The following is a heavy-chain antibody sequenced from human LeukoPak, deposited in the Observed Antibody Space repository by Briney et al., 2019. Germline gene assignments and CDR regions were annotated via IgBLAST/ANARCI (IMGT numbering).Heavy chain of an antibody. Sequence: PGGSLRLSCAASGFTFSSYSMNWVRQAPGKGLEWVSSISSSSSYIYYADSVKGRFTTSRDNAKNSLYLQMNSLRAEDTAVYYCAREWANWGLSVPFDYWGQGTLVTVSS. CDR3: AREWANWGLSVPFDY. CDR1: GFTFSSYS. CDR2: ISSSSSYI. V-gene: IGHV3-21*01. D-gene: IGHD7-27*01. J-gene: IGHJ4*02.